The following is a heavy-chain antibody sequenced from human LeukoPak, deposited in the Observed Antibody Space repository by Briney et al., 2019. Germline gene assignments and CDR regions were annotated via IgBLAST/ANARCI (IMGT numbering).Heavy chain of an antibody. D-gene: IGHD3-3*01. CDR3: ARGPMYDFWSGYPSGEFDP. Sequence: SETLSLTCAVYGGSFSGYYWSWIRQPPEKGLEWIGEINHSGSTNYNPSLKSRVTISVDTSKNQFSLKLSSVTAADTAVYYCARGPMYDFWSGYPSGEFDPWGQGTLVTVSS. J-gene: IGHJ5*02. V-gene: IGHV4-34*01. CDR1: GGSFSGYY. CDR2: INHSGST.